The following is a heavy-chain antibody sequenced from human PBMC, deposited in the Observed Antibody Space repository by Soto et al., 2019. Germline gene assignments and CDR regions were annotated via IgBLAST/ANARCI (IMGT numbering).Heavy chain of an antibody. CDR3: AKDSGLPVFGGLIHALDF. D-gene: IGHD3-3*01. J-gene: IGHJ3*01. CDR2: IVVDNYNT. V-gene: IGHV1-58*01. CDR1: EFSLTTSA. Sequence: ASVKVSCKASEFSLTTSAVQWVRQDRGQRLEWIGWIVVDNYNTKYAEKFQERVTMTRDMSTGTVYMELNSLTSEDTAVYFCAKDSGLPVFGGLIHALDFWGQGTLVTVSS.